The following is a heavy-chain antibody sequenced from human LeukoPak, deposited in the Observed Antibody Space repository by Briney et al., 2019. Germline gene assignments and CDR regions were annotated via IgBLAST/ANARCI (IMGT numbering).Heavy chain of an antibody. Sequence: PGGSLRLSCAASGFTVSSNYMSWVRQAPGKGLEWVSVIYSGGSTYYADSVKGRFTISRDNSKNTLYLQMNSLRAEDTAVYYCARESGYSYGLFPDYWGQGTLVTVSS. J-gene: IGHJ4*02. D-gene: IGHD5-18*01. CDR3: ARESGYSYGLFPDY. CDR2: IYSGGST. V-gene: IGHV3-53*01. CDR1: GFTVSSNY.